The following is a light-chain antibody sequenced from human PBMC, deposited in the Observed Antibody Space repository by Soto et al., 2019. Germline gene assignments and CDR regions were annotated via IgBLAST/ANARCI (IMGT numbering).Light chain of an antibody. Sequence: QSVLTQPPSVSAAPGQKVTISCSGSSSNIGNNYVSWYQQLPGTAPKLLIYDNNKRPSGIPDRFSGSKSGTSATLGITGLQTGDEADYYGGTWDSSLSVLVFGTGTKLTVL. CDR2: DNN. CDR1: SSNIGNNY. CDR3: GTWDSSLSVLV. V-gene: IGLV1-51*01. J-gene: IGLJ1*01.